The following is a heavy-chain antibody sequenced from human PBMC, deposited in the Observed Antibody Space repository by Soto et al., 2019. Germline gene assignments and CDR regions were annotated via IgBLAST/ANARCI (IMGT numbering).Heavy chain of an antibody. J-gene: IGHJ4*02. CDR3: TTADYYYYDSSGYYYADY. CDR1: GFTFSNAW. V-gene: IGHV3-15*07. D-gene: IGHD3-22*01. Sequence: PGGSLRLSCAASGFTFSNAWMNWVRQAPGKGLEWVGRIKGKTDGGTTDYAAPVKGRFTISRDDSKNTLYLQMNSLKTEDTAVYYCTTADYYYYDSSGYYYADYWGQGTLVTVSS. CDR2: IKGKTDGGTT.